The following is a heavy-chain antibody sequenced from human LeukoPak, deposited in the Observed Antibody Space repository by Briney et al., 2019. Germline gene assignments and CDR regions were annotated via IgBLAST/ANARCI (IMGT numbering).Heavy chain of an antibody. V-gene: IGHV3-9*01. CDR3: AREMGDKYSRSWALDL. Sequence: GRSLRLSCVVSGFSFDEYAMHWVRQGPGKGLEWVSGISWNSGVIDYPGSVKGRFTISRENAKNSLYLQMNSLRAGDTAVYYCAREMGDKYSRSWALDLWGRGTLVTVSS. CDR2: ISWNSGVI. D-gene: IGHD1-26*01. J-gene: IGHJ2*01. CDR1: GFSFDEYA.